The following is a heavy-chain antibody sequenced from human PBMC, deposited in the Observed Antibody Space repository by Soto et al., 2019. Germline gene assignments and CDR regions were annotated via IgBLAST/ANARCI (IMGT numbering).Heavy chain of an antibody. CDR3: AKDVAAAGIVGYFDY. J-gene: IGHJ4*02. D-gene: IGHD6-13*01. Sequence: EVQLLESGGGLVQPGGSLRLSCAASGFTFSSYAMSWVRQAPGKGLEWVSAISGSGGSTYYADSVKGRFTISRDNSKHTLYLQMNSLRAEDTAVYYCAKDVAAAGIVGYFDYWGQGTLVTVSS. CDR1: GFTFSSYA. V-gene: IGHV3-23*01. CDR2: ISGSGGST.